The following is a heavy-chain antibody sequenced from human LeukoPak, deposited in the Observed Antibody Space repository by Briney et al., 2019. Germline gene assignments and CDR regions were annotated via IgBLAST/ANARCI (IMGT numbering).Heavy chain of an antibody. CDR3: AKDDVSYYDYVWGSYTSLFDY. CDR2: IWYDGSNK. CDR1: GFTFSSYG. V-gene: IGHV3-33*06. J-gene: IGHJ4*02. Sequence: GGSLRLSCAASGFTFSSYGMHWVRQAPGKELEWVAVIWYDGSNKYYADSVKGRFTITRDNSKNTLYLQMHSLRAEDTAVYYCAKDDVSYYDYVWGSYTSLFDYWGQGTLVTVSS. D-gene: IGHD3-16*01.